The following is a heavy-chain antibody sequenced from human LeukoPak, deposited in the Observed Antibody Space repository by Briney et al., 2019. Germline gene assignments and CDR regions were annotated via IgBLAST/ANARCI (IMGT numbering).Heavy chain of an antibody. D-gene: IGHD1-26*01. J-gene: IGHJ3*02. V-gene: IGHV3-9*01. CDR1: GFTFDDYA. CDR2: ISWNSGSI. Sequence: GRSLRLSCAASGFTFDDYAMHWVRQAPGKGLEWVSGISWNSGSIGYADSVKGRFTISRDNAKNSLYLQMNSLRAEDTALYYCAKDMKATTRQAFDIWGQGTMVTVSS. CDR3: AKDMKATTRQAFDI.